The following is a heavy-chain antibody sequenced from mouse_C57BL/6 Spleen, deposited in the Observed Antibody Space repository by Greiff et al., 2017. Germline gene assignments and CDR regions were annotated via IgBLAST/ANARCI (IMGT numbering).Heavy chain of an antibody. J-gene: IGHJ3*01. CDR2: ISYDGSN. CDR3: AREQLRLSWFAY. Sequence: EVKLQESGPGLVKPSQSLSLTCSVTGYSITSGYYWNWIRQFPGNKLEWMGYISYDGSNNYNPSLKNRISITRDTSKNQFFLKLNSVTTEDTATYYCAREQLRLSWFAYWGQGTLVTVSA. D-gene: IGHD3-2*02. V-gene: IGHV3-6*01. CDR1: GYSITSGYY.